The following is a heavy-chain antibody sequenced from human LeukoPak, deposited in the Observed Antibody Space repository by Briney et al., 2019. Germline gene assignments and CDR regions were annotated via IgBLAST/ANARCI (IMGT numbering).Heavy chain of an antibody. Sequence: TSETLSLTCTVSGGSISSYYWSWIRQPPGKGLEWIGYIYYSGSTNYNPSLKSRVTISVDTSKNQFSLRLTSVTAADTAVYYCARISAAAVEPWGKGTTVTISS. CDR2: IYYSGST. CDR3: ARISAAAVEP. D-gene: IGHD6-13*01. J-gene: IGHJ6*04. CDR1: GGSISSYY. V-gene: IGHV4-59*01.